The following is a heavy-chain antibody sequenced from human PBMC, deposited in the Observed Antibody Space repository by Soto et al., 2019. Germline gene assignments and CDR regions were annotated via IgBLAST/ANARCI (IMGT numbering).Heavy chain of an antibody. Sequence: QVQLVESGGGVVQPGRSLRLSCAASGFTFRSYGMHWVRQTPGKGLEWVAIIWYDGSNKYYADSVKGRFTISRDNSNNMLYLQMTSLRAEDTAIYYCARYSSGCVSLDYWGQGTLVTVTS. CDR1: GFTFRSYG. V-gene: IGHV3-33*01. CDR2: IWYDGSNK. J-gene: IGHJ4*02. D-gene: IGHD6-19*01. CDR3: ARYSSGCVSLDY.